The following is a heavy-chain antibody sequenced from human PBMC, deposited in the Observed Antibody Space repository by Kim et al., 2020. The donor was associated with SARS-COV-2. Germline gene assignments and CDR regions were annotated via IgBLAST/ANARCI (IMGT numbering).Heavy chain of an antibody. Sequence: SETLSLTCTVSGGSISSYYWSWIRQPPGKVLEWIGYIYYSGSTNYNPSLKSRVTISVDTSKNQFSLKLSSVTAADTAVYYCARHPRRWLQPPYYYYYGMDVWGQGTTVTVSS. V-gene: IGHV4-59*08. CDR2: IYYSGST. CDR3: ARHPRRWLQPPYYYYYGMDV. CDR1: GGSISSYY. D-gene: IGHD5-12*01. J-gene: IGHJ6*02.